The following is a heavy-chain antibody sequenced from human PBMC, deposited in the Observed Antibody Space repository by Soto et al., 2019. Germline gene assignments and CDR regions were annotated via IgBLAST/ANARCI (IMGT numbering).Heavy chain of an antibody. CDR1: GGSFSGYY. Sequence: SETLSLTCAVYGGSFSGYYWSWIRQPPGKGLEWIGEINHSGSTNYNPSIKSRVTISVDTSKNQFSLKLSTVTAADTAVYYCARSPARKYSSSSAYFQHWGQGTLVTVSS. CDR3: ARSPARKYSSSSAYFQH. J-gene: IGHJ1*01. V-gene: IGHV4-34*01. D-gene: IGHD6-6*01. CDR2: INHSGST.